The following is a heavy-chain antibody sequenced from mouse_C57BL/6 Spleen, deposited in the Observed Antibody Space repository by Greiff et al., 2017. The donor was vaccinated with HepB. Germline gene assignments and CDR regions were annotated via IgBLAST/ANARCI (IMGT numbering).Heavy chain of an antibody. V-gene: IGHV5-9-1*02. J-gene: IGHJ1*03. CDR1: GFTFSSYA. CDR3: TREGGYYGKDFDV. D-gene: IGHD2-1*01. Sequence: EVKLMESGEGLVKPGGSLKLSCAASGFTFSSYAMSWVRQTPEKRLEWVAYISSGGDYIYYADTVKGRFTISRDNARNTLYLQMSSLKSEDTAMYYCTREGGYYGKDFDVWGTGTTVTVSS. CDR2: ISSGGDYI.